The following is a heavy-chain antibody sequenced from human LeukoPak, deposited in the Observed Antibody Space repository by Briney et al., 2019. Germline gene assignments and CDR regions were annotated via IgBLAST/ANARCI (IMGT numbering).Heavy chain of an antibody. CDR1: GFTFSSYE. CDR3: ARPEPPTYSNGYMDL. Sequence: GGSLRLSCAASGFTFSSYEMTWDRQAPGKGLEWLSYISSIGTTIYYADSVKGRFTISRDNAKNSLYLQMNSLRAEDTAVYYCARPEPPTYSNGYMDLWGKGTTVTVSS. J-gene: IGHJ6*03. D-gene: IGHD4-11*01. CDR2: ISSIGTTI. V-gene: IGHV3-48*03.